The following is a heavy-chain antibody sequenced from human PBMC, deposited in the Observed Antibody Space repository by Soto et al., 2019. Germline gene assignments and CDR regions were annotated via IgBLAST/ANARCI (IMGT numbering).Heavy chain of an antibody. Sequence: GGSLRLSSAASEFTFRSYSMNWVRQAPGKGLEWVSYISSSSSTIYYADSVKGRFTISRDNAKNSLYLQMNSLRAEDTAAYYCAAWYSSSWMDVWGKGTTVTVSS. J-gene: IGHJ6*04. V-gene: IGHV3-48*01. CDR1: EFTFRSYS. D-gene: IGHD6-13*01. CDR2: ISSSSSTI. CDR3: AAWYSSSWMDV.